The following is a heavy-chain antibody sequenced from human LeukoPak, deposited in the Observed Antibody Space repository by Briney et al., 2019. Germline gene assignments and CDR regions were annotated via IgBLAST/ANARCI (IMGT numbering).Heavy chain of an antibody. CDR2: INPSGGST. CDR3: ARDEYSSSQKWNDYYYYYMDV. D-gene: IGHD6-6*01. Sequence: ASVKVSCKASGYTFTSYYMHWVRQAPGQGLEWMGIINPSGGSTSYAQKFQGRVTMTRDMSTSTVYMELSSLRSEDTAVYYCARDEYSSSQKWNDYYYYYMDVWGKGTTVTVSS. V-gene: IGHV1-46*01. J-gene: IGHJ6*03. CDR1: GYTFTSYY.